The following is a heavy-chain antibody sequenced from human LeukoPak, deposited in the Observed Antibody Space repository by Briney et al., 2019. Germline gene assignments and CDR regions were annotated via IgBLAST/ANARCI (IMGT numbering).Heavy chain of an antibody. D-gene: IGHD2-15*01. CDR1: GLPFRRHG. Sequence: PGGALRLFCAASGLPFRRHGMHWVRHAPGRGRVWVAFIRYDGSNKYYADSVKGRFTISRANSKNTLYLQMNSLRAEATAVYYCANQDIVELRSAFDIWGQGTMVTVSS. CDR2: IRYDGSNK. CDR3: ANQDIVELRSAFDI. V-gene: IGHV3-30*02. J-gene: IGHJ3*02.